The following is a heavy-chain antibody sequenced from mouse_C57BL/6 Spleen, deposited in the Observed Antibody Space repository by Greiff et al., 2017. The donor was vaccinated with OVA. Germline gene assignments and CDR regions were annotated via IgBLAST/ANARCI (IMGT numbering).Heavy chain of an antibody. Sequence: EVQLVESGPGLVKPSQSLSLTCSVTGYSITSGYYWNWIRQFPGNKLEWMGYISYDGSTNYNPSLKNRISFTRDTSTNQFFLKLNSVTSEDTATSYVSCGSYSNDGYFDVWGTGTTVTVSS. CDR3: SCGSYSNDGYFDV. J-gene: IGHJ1*03. CDR1: GYSITSGYY. D-gene: IGHD2-12*01. V-gene: IGHV3-6*01. CDR2: ISYDGST.